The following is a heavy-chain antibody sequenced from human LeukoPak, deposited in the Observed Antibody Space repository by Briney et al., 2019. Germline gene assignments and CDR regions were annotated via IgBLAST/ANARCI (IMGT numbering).Heavy chain of an antibody. V-gene: IGHV3-7*01. J-gene: IGHJ4*02. CDR3: ARDGIDGFIDY. D-gene: IGHD5-24*01. CDR1: GFTFSNYW. Sequence: GWSLRLSCAASGFTFSNYWLSWVRQAPGKGLEWVANIKTDGTKQYYVDSVKGRFTISRDNAKNSLYLQMNSLRAEDTGVNYCARDGIDGFIDYWGQGTPVTVSS. CDR2: IKTDGTKQ.